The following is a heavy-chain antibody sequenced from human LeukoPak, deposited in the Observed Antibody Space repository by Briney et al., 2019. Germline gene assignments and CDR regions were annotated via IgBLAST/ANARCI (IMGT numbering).Heavy chain of an antibody. V-gene: IGHV1-18*01. CDR3: ARTKQGERNTVVVPSYYYGMDV. CDR2: ISAYNGNT. J-gene: IGHJ6*02. CDR1: GYTFTNYG. D-gene: IGHD2-2*01. Sequence: ASVKVSCKASGYTFTNYGFSWVRQAPGQGLEWMGWISAYNGNTNYAQKFQGRVTMTTDTSTSTAYMELRSLRSDDTAVYYCARTKQGERNTVVVPSYYYGMDVWGQGTTVTVSS.